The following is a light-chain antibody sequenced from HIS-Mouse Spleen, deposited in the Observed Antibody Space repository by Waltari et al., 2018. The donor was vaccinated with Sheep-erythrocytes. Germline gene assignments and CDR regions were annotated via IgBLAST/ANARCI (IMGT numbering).Light chain of an antibody. CDR1: SSDVGSYNL. J-gene: IGLJ2*01. V-gene: IGLV2-23*01. Sequence: QSALTQPASVSGSPGQSITISCTGTSSDVGSYNLVSWYQQPPGKAPKLMIYEGSKRPSWVSNRFSGSKSGNTASLTISGLQAEDEADYYCCSYAGSSTVVFGGGTKLTVL. CDR2: EGS. CDR3: CSYAGSSTVV.